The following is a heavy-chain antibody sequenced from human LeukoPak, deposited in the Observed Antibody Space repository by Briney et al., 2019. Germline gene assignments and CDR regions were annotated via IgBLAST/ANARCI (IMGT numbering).Heavy chain of an antibody. V-gene: IGHV4-30-4*01. CDR2: IYYSGST. Sequence: SETLSLTCTVSGGSISSGDYYWSWIRQPPGKGLEWIGYIYYSGSTYYNPSLKSRVTISVDTSKNQFSLKLSSVTAADTAVYYCARDYGSGYCSSTSCFPDYGMDVWGQGTTVTVSS. D-gene: IGHD2-2*03. CDR1: GGSISSGDYY. J-gene: IGHJ6*02. CDR3: ARDYGSGYCSSTSCFPDYGMDV.